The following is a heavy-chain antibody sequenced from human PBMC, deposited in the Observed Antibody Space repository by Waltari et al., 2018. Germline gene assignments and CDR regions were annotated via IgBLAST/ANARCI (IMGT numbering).Heavy chain of an antibody. CDR3: ARDRRHIVVNWFDY. V-gene: IGHV3-30-3*01. CDR1: GFPFRSTA. J-gene: IGHJ4*02. Sequence: QVQLVESGGGVVQPGRSLSLSCAASGFPFRSTAMPWVRQAPGKGLEWVAVISYDGSNKYYADSVKGRFTISRDNSKNTLYLQMNSLRAEDTAVYYCARDRRHIVVNWFDYWGQGTLVTVSS. CDR2: ISYDGSNK. D-gene: IGHD2-21*01.